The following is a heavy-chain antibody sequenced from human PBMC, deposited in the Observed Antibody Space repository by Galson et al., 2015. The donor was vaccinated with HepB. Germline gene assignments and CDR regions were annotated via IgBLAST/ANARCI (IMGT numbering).Heavy chain of an antibody. Sequence: SLRLSCAASGFTFDDYAMHWVRQAPGKGLEWVSGISWNSGSIGYADSVTGRFTISRDNAKNSLYLQMNSLRAEDTALYYCAKDSEWELTGNRRSGFDYWGQGTLVTVSS. CDR2: ISWNSGSI. V-gene: IGHV3-9*01. CDR1: GFTFDDYA. CDR3: AKDSEWELTGNRRSGFDY. J-gene: IGHJ4*02. D-gene: IGHD1-26*01.